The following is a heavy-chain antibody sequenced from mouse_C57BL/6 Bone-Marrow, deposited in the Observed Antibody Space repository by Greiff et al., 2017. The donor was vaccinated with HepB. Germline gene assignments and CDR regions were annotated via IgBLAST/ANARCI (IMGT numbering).Heavy chain of an antibody. CDR1: GFTFSDYG. J-gene: IGHJ2*01. V-gene: IGHV5-17*01. CDR2: ISSGSSTI. CDR3: ARAITTLYYFDY. D-gene: IGHD1-1*01. Sequence: EVKLMESGGGLVKPGGSLKLSCAASGFTFSDYGMHWVRQAPEKGLEWVAYISSGSSTIYYADTVKGRFTISRDNAKNTLFLQMTSLRSEDTAMYYCARAITTLYYFDYWGQGTTLTVSS.